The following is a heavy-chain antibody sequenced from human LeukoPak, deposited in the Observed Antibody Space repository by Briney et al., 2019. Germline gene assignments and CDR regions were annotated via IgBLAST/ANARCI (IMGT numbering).Heavy chain of an antibody. CDR2: LVSDGYTT. J-gene: IGHJ4*02. CDR3: GRAQVGDPTDY. Sequence: PGGPLRLSCAASGFTLSSYTMYWVRQPPGKGLVWVSRLVSDGYTTTYADSVKGRFTISRDDAKNTLYLQMNSLRVDDTGVYYCGRAQVGDPTDYWGQGTLVTVSS. V-gene: IGHV3-74*01. D-gene: IGHD1-26*01. CDR1: GFTLSSYT.